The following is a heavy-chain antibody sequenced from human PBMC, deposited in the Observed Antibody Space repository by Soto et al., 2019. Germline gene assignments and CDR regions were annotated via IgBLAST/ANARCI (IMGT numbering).Heavy chain of an antibody. J-gene: IGHJ5*02. CDR2: IYYSGST. D-gene: IGHD3-10*01. V-gene: IGHV4-39*01. Sequence: PSETLSLTCTVSGDSISSSSYYWGWIRQPPGKGLEWIGSIYYSGSTYYNPSLKSRVTISVDTSKNQFSLKLSSVTATDTAVYYCARHGSGSYYHNWFDPWGQGILVTVDS. CDR1: GDSISSSSYY. CDR3: ARHGSGSYYHNWFDP.